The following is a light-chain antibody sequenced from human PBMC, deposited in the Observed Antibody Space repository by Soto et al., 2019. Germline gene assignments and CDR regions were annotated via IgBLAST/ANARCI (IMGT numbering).Light chain of an antibody. CDR2: LGS. J-gene: IGKJ1*01. V-gene: IGKV2-28*01. Sequence: DIVMTQSPLSLPVTPGEPASISCRSSQSLLHSNGYNYLDWYLQKPGQSPQLLIYLGSSRASGVPDRFSGSGSGTDFTLTITRLEPEDFAVYYCHQYGSSPRTFGRGTKVDIK. CDR3: HQYGSSPRT. CDR1: QSLLHSNGYNY.